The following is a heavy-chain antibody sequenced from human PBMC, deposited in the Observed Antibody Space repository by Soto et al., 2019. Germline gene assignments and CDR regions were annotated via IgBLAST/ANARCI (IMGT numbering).Heavy chain of an antibody. CDR2: LIPTFGAA. CDR1: GGSFSSDA. J-gene: IGHJ4*02. D-gene: IGHD5-12*01. CDR3: ARGFSGYYSSLDY. Sequence: QVHLVQSGAEVKRPGSSVKVSCEASGGSFSSDAITWVRQVPGQGLEWMGGLIPTFGAANYARQFQGRVTISADESTRTVYMELTSLRFDDTAVYYCARGFSGYYSSLDYWGQGTLVTVSS. V-gene: IGHV1-69*01.